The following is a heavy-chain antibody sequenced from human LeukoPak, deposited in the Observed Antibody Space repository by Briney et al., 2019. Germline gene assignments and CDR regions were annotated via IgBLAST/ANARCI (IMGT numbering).Heavy chain of an antibody. J-gene: IGHJ5*02. CDR2: XXXGGST. D-gene: IGHD3-10*01. CDR3: ARASFFPMVRGAIEYNWFDP. Sequence: XXXGGSTSYAQKFQGRVTMTRDTSTSTVYMGLSSLRSEDTAVYYCARASFFPMVRGAIEYNWFDPWGQGTLVTVSS. V-gene: IGHV1-46*01.